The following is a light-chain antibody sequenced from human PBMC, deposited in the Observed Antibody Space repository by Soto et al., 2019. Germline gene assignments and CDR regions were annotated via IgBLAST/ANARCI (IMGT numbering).Light chain of an antibody. V-gene: IGKV1-9*01. J-gene: IGKJ4*01. CDR3: QQYHISPLT. CDR1: QDIAIY. Sequence: IQLTQSPSSLSASVGDRVTITCRASQDIAIYLAWYQQKPGEAPKLLIYAASTLYGGVPSRFSGSGSGTDFALTITSLQADDFATYFCQQYHISPLTFGGGTKVDIK. CDR2: AAS.